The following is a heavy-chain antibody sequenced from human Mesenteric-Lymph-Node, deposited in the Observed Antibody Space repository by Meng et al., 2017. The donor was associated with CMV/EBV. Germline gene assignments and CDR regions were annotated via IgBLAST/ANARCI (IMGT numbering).Heavy chain of an antibody. Sequence: SSVPVSCKASGGTFRKYAISWMRQAPGQGLEWVGGIIPILAIANYPQQFQGRVTITADRSTTTAYMDLSSLRSEDTAVYYCALQADYTSSYFDYWGQGTMVTVSS. D-gene: IGHD6-6*01. V-gene: IGHV1-69*10. CDR2: IIPILAIA. CDR3: ALQADYTSSYFDY. J-gene: IGHJ4*02. CDR1: GGTFRKYA.